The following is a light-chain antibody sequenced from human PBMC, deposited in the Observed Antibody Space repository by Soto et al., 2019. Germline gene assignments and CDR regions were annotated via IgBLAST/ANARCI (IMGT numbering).Light chain of an antibody. CDR1: QSISSW. CDR3: QQYNSYSWT. J-gene: IGKJ1*01. CDR2: DAS. Sequence: DIQMTQSPSTLSASVGDRVTITCRASQSISSWLAWYRQKPGKAPKLLIYDASSLESGVPSRFSGSGSGTEFTLTISSLQPDDLATYYCQQYNSYSWTFGQGTKVEIK. V-gene: IGKV1-5*01.